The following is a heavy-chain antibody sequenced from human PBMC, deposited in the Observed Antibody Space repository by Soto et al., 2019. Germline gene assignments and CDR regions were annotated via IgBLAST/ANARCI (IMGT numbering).Heavy chain of an antibody. CDR3: ARVERGTATTVVDAFDI. CDR2: VSHSGGT. D-gene: IGHD1-1*01. J-gene: IGHJ3*02. CDR1: GGFVSSGSYY. V-gene: IGHV4-61*01. Sequence: SETLSLTCAVYGGFVSSGSYYWSWIRQPPGKGLEWIGEVSHSGGTHFNPSLKSRVTISVDTSKNQFSLKMSSVTAADTALYYCARVERGTATTVVDAFDIWGPGTMVTVSS.